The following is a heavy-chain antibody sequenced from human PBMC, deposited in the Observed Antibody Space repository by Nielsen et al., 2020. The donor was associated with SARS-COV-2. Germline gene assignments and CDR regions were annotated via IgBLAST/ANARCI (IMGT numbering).Heavy chain of an antibody. CDR3: AKGGDV. CDR2: IWYDGTDK. CDR1: GFSFSSYG. V-gene: IGHV3-33*06. Sequence: GGSLRLSCAASGFSFSSYGMHWVRQAPGKGLEWVAVIWYDGTDKYYADSVKDRFTISRDNSKNTLYLQMNSLRAEDTAVYYCAKGGDVWGQGTTVTVSS. J-gene: IGHJ6*02.